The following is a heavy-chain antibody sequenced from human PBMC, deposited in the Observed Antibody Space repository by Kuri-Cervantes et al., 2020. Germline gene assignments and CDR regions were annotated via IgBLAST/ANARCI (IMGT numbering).Heavy chain of an antibody. CDR1: GYTLTRCY. J-gene: IGHJ4*02. V-gene: IGHV1-46*01. CDR3: ARRGRQDYFDY. CDR2: INPSGGST. Sequence: ASVKVSCKASGYTLTRCYIHCVRQAPGQGLEWMGIINPSGGSTSYAQKFQGWVTMTRDTSISTAYMELSRLRSDDTAVYYCARRGRQDYFDYWGQGTLVTVSS.